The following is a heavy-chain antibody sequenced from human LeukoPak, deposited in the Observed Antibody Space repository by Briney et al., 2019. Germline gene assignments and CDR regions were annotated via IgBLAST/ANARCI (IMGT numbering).Heavy chain of an antibody. D-gene: IGHD3-10*01. Sequence: GGSLTLSCAASGLTFSSYTMNWVRQAPGKGLEWVSSITSSSSYIYYADSVKGRFTISRDNAKNSLYLQMNSLRAEDTAVYYCARGGSGSYYTIFDCWGQGTLVTASS. CDR2: ITSSSSYI. CDR1: GLTFSSYT. CDR3: ARGGSGSYYTIFDC. J-gene: IGHJ4*02. V-gene: IGHV3-21*01.